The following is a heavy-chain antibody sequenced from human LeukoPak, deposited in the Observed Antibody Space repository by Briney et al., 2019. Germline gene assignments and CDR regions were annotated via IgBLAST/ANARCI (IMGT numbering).Heavy chain of an antibody. Sequence: ASVKVSCKASGYTFTGYYMHWVRQAPGQGLEWMGWINPNSGGTNYAQKFQGRVTMTRDTSISTAYMELSSLRSEDTAVYYCASSAISSSWYPIWGQGTLVTVSS. J-gene: IGHJ4*02. V-gene: IGHV1-2*02. CDR2: INPNSGGT. CDR3: ASSAISSSWYPI. CDR1: GYTFTGYY. D-gene: IGHD6-13*01.